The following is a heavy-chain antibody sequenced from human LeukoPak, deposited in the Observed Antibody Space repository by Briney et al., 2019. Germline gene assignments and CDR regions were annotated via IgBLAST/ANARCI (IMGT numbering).Heavy chain of an antibody. Sequence: PGGSLRLSCAASGFTFSSYSMNWVRQAPGKGLEWVSYISSSSSTIYYADSVKGRFTISRDNAKNSLYLQMNSLRAEDTAVYYCARASFEYSSSSRADYWGQGTLVTVSS. J-gene: IGHJ4*02. CDR1: GFTFSSYS. CDR3: ARASFEYSSSSRADY. D-gene: IGHD6-6*01. V-gene: IGHV3-48*01. CDR2: ISSSSSTI.